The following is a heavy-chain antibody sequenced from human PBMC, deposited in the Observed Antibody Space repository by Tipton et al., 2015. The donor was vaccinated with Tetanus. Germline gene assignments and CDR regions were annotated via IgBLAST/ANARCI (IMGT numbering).Heavy chain of an antibody. D-gene: IGHD2-8*01. CDR3: ARAHCTDGVCNFDF. CDR1: GYIFNNYW. CDR2: IYPGDSDT. V-gene: IGHV5-51*01. Sequence: EVQLVQSGGEVKKPGESLKISCKGSGYIFNNYWIGWVRQKPGKGLEWMGIIYPGDSDTRHSPSFQGQVTISVDKSINTAYLQWSSLKASDTSMFYCARAHCTDGVCNFDFWGQGALVTVAS. J-gene: IGHJ4*02.